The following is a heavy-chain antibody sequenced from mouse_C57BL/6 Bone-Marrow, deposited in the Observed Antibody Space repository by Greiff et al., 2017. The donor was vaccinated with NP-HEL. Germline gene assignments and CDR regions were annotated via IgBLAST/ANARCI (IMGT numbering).Heavy chain of an antibody. Sequence: VQLQESGAELVRPGASVKLSCKASGYTFTDYYINWVKQRPGQGLEWIARIYPGSGNTYYNEKFKGKATLTAEKSSSTAYMQLSSLASEDSAVYFCAGGGYSNYFDYWGQGTTLTVSS. CDR1: GYTFTDYY. V-gene: IGHV1-76*01. D-gene: IGHD2-5*01. CDR3: AGGGYSNYFDY. J-gene: IGHJ2*01. CDR2: IYPGSGNT.